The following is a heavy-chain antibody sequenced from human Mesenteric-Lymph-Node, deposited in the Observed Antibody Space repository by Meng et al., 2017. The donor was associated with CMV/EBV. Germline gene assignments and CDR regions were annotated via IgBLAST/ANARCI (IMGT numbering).Heavy chain of an antibody. Sequence: SETLSLTCTVSGGSISSGDYYWSWIRQPPGRGLEWIGNIFYSGSTYYNPSLKSRVTVSVDTSKNQFSLKVYSVTAADTAVYYCARLGTTVFDYWGQGTLVTVSS. V-gene: IGHV4-39*01. CDR1: GGSISSGDYY. D-gene: IGHD1-1*01. J-gene: IGHJ4*02. CDR3: ARLGTTVFDY. CDR2: IFYSGST.